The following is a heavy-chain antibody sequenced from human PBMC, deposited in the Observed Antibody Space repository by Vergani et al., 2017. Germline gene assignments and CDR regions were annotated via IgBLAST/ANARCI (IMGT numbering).Heavy chain of an antibody. D-gene: IGHD5-12*01. CDR2: IHYDGSHE. V-gene: IGHV3-30*02. CDR3: ARDIGLSVATLGYMDV. Sequence: QVQLVESGGGVVQPGRSLRLSCAASGFSFSSFGFHWVRQAPGKGLEWVAFIHYDGSHEYYIDSVKGRFTISRDNSKNTLYLQMNSLRAEDAAVYYCARDIGLSVATLGYMDVWGKGTTVTVSS. CDR1: GFSFSSFG. J-gene: IGHJ6*03.